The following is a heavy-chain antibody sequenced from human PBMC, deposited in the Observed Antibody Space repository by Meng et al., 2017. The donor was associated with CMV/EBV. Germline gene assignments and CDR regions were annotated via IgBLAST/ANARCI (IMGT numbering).Heavy chain of an antibody. V-gene: IGHV3-15*01. J-gene: IGHJ4*02. CDR1: GFTFSKAG. CDR3: TSDSGSYYPPPLFDY. Sequence: EVVGAGGVMGELGGSLRLSVSASGFTFSKAGMSWVRQAPGKGLEWVGRIKSKTDGGTTDYAAPVKGRFTISRDDSKNTLYLQMNSLKTEDTAVYYCTSDSGSYYPPPLFDYWGQGTLVTV. D-gene: IGHD1-26*01. CDR2: IKSKTDGGTT.